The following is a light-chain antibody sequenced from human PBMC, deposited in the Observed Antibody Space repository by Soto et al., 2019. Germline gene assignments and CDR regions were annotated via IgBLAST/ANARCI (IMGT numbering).Light chain of an antibody. CDR2: EVS. J-gene: IGLJ1*01. CDR1: VSDVGGYSY. Sequence: QSALTQPASVSGSPGQSITISCTGTVSDVGGYSYVSWYQHHPGKAPKLMIYEVSNRPSGVSNRFSGSKSGNTASLAISGLQAEDEADYYCCSYTSSSTLYVFGTGTKVTVL. CDR3: CSYTSSSTLYV. V-gene: IGLV2-14*01.